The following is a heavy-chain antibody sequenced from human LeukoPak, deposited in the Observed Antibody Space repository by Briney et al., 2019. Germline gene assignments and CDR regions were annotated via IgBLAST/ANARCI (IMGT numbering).Heavy chain of an antibody. CDR1: GFTFSSYG. V-gene: IGHV3-30*02. J-gene: IGHJ4*02. CDR3: AKGYYDYVWGSYYFDY. CDR2: IRYDGSNK. D-gene: IGHD3-16*01. Sequence: GGSLRLSCAASGFTFSSYGMHWVRQAPGKGLEWVAFIRYDGSNKYYVDSVKGRFTISRDNSKNTLYLKMNSLRAEDTAVYYCAKGYYDYVWGSYYFDYWGQGTLVTVSS.